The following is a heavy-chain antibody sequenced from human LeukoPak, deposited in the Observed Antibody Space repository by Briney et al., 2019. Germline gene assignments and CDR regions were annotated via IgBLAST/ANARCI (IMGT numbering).Heavy chain of an antibody. J-gene: IGHJ3*02. CDR2: ISGSGGST. V-gene: IGHV3-23*01. CDR3: AKGRSWYNAFDI. D-gene: IGHD6-13*01. CDR1: GFTFSSYA. Sequence: PGGSLRLSCAASGFTFSSYAMSWVRQAPGKGLEWVSAISGSGGSTYYADSVKGRFTISRDNSKNTLYLQMNSLRAEGTAVYYCAKGRSWYNAFDIWGQGTMVTVSS.